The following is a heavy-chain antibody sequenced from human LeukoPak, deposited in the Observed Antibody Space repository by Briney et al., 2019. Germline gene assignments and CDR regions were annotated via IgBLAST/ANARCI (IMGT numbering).Heavy chain of an antibody. CDR2: IYYSGST. CDR1: GGSISSDY. V-gene: IGHV4-59*01. Sequence: SETLSLTCTVSGGSISSDYWSWIRQPPGKGLEWIGYIYYSGSTNYNPSLKSRVTISVDTSKNQFSLKLSSVTAADTAVYYCARAAYTIFGVVDGWFDPWGQGTLVTVSS. CDR3: ARAAYTIFGVVDGWFDP. D-gene: IGHD3-3*01. J-gene: IGHJ5*02.